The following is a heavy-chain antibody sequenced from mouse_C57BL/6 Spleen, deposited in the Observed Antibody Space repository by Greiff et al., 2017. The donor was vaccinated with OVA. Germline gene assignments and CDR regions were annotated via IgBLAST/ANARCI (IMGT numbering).Heavy chain of an antibody. V-gene: IGHV1-22*01. Sequence: SGPELVKPGASVKMSCKASGYTFTDYNMHWVKQSHGKSLEWIGYINPNNGGTSYNQKFKGKATLTVNKSSSTAYMELRSLTSEDSAVYYCARSRNYYGSSYDWYFDVWGTGTTVTVSS. CDR1: GYTFTDYN. J-gene: IGHJ1*03. D-gene: IGHD1-1*01. CDR3: ARSRNYYGSSYDWYFDV. CDR2: INPNNGGT.